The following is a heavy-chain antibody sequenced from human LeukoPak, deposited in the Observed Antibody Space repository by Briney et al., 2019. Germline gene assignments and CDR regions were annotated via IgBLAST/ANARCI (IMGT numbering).Heavy chain of an antibody. CDR1: GGTFRSYA. CDR3: AIFQGTYGDNENDY. D-gene: IGHD4-17*01. V-gene: IGHV1-69*13. CDR2: IIPMINTP. J-gene: IGHJ4*02. Sequence: SVKVSCKASGGTFRSYAITWVRQAPGKGLEWMGGIIPMINTPKYAQKFQGRVSITADESTNTGYMEVSSLRSEDTAVYYCAIFQGTYGDNENDYWGQGTLVTVSS.